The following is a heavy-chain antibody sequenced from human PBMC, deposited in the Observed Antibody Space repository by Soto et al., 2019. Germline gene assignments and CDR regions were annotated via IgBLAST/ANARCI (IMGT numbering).Heavy chain of an antibody. CDR1: GGTFSNYV. CDR2: IIPIFGTS. D-gene: IGHD3-16*01. CDR3: ARGETYLGV. Sequence: QVQLVQSGAEVKKPGSSLKVSCKTSGGTFSNYVITWVRQAPGQGLEWMGGIIPIFGTSKSAQKLQGRVTITADESTSTAYMELSSLRSEDTAVYFCARGETYLGVWGQGTTVTVSS. J-gene: IGHJ6*02. V-gene: IGHV1-69*01.